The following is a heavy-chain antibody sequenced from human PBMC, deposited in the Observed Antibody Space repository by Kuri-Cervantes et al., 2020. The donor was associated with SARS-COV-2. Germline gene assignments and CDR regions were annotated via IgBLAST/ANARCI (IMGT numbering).Heavy chain of an antibody. V-gene: IGHV4-39*07. CDR2: IYYSGST. Sequence: GSLRLSCTVSGGSISSSSYYWGWIRQPPGKGLEWIGSIYYSGSTYYNLSLKSRVTISVDTSKNQFSLKLSSVTAADTAVYYCGRGPAAIITPYFDYWGQGTLVTVSS. D-gene: IGHD2-2*01. CDR3: GRGPAAIITPYFDY. J-gene: IGHJ4*02. CDR1: GGSISSSSYY.